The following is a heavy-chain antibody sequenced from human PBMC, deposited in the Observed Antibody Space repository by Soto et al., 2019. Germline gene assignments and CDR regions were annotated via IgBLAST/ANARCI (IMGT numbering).Heavy chain of an antibody. J-gene: IGHJ3*02. Sequence: EVQLVESGGGLVQPGRSLRLSCAASGFTFDDYAMHWVRQAPGKGLEWVSGISWNSGSIGYAESVKGRFTISRDNAKNSLYLQMNSLRAEDTALYYCAKDFYGDYYLGHAFDIWGQGTMVTVSS. CDR3: AKDFYGDYYLGHAFDI. D-gene: IGHD4-17*01. CDR1: GFTFDDYA. V-gene: IGHV3-9*01. CDR2: ISWNSGSI.